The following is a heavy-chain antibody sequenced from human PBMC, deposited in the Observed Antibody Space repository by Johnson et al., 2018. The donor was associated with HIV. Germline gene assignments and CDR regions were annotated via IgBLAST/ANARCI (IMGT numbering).Heavy chain of an antibody. D-gene: IGHD6-19*01. Sequence: QVQLVESGGGVVQPGRSLRLSCAASGFTFSSFGMHWVRQAPGKGLEWVSGINWNGGSTGYADSVKGRFTISRDNAKNTLYLQMNSLRAEDTAVYYCAKDVHRRSGWERGGAFAIWRQGTMVTVSS. CDR1: GFTFSSFG. V-gene: IGHV3-NL1*01. CDR3: AKDVHRRSGWERGGAFAI. CDR2: INWNGGST. J-gene: IGHJ3*02.